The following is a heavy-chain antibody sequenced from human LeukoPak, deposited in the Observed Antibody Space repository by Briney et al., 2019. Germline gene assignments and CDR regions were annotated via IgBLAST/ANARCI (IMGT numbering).Heavy chain of an antibody. Sequence: AGGSLRLSCAASGFSFSSYSLNWVRQVPGKGLEWLSYISGSSNSIDYAESVKGRFTISRDNAKNSLHLQMNSLRDEDTAVYYCARGTGSGHWLVDYWGQGTLVTVSS. CDR1: GFSFSSYS. CDR2: ISGSSNSI. J-gene: IGHJ4*02. CDR3: ARGTGSGHWLVDY. V-gene: IGHV3-48*02. D-gene: IGHD3-9*01.